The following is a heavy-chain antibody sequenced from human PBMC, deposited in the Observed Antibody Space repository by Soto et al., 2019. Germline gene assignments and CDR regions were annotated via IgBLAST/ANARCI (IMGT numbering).Heavy chain of an antibody. CDR3: ARESGEGYSSGWYEGYYYYYGMDV. Sequence: SQTLSLTCAISGDSVSSNSAAWNWIRQSPSRGLEWLGRTYYRSKWYNDYAVSVKSRITINPDTSKNQFSLQLNSVTPEDTAVYYCARESGEGYSSGWYEGYYYYYGMDVWGQGTTVTVS. J-gene: IGHJ6*02. CDR1: GDSVSSNSAA. CDR2: TYYRSKWYN. V-gene: IGHV6-1*01. D-gene: IGHD6-19*01.